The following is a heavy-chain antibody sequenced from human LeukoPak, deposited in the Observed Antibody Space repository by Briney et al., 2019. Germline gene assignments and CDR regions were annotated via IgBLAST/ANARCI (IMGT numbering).Heavy chain of an antibody. CDR3: ARQRVAAAGPNWFDP. CDR1: GYTFTGSY. V-gene: IGHV1-2*02. Sequence: ASVKVSGKASGYTFTGSYMHWVRQAPGQGLEWMGWINPNTGGTNYAQQFQGRVTMTRDTSISTAYMELSRLKSDDTAVYYCARQRVAAAGPNWFDPWGQGTLVTVSS. D-gene: IGHD6-13*01. CDR2: INPNTGGT. J-gene: IGHJ5*02.